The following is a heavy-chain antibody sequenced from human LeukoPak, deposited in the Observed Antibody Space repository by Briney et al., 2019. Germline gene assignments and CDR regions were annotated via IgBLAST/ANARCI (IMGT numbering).Heavy chain of an antibody. CDR2: ISSSSSSI. J-gene: IGHJ4*02. Sequence: GGSLRLSCAASGFTFRIYSMNWVRQAPGKGLEWVSSISSSSSSIYSADSVKGRFTISRDNAKNSLYLQMNSLRAEDTAVYYCARVFGDYAVDYWGQGTLVTVSS. D-gene: IGHD3-16*01. V-gene: IGHV3-21*01. CDR1: GFTFRIYS. CDR3: ARVFGDYAVDY.